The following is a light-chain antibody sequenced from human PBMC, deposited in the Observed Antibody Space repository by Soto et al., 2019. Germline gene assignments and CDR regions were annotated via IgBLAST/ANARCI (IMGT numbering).Light chain of an antibody. CDR3: QHPRWT. CDR1: QSINRW. Sequence: DIQLTQSPSTLSASIGDRVTITCRASQSINRWLAWYQQKPGKAPKLLIYDASSLESGVPSRFSGSGSGTDFTLTITSLQPDDFANYSCQHPRWTFGQGTKVEIK. V-gene: IGKV1-5*01. CDR2: DAS. J-gene: IGKJ1*01.